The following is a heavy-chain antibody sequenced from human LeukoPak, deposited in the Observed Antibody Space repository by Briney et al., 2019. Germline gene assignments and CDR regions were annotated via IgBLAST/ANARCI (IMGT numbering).Heavy chain of an antibody. CDR3: ARGGRSFVIAAARANAFDI. Sequence: GASVKVSCKASGYTFTSYYMHWVRQAPGQGLEWMGIINPSGGSTSYAQKFQGRVTMTRDMSTSTVYMEPSSLRSEDTAVYYCARGGRSFVIAAARANAFDIWGQGTMVTVSS. V-gene: IGHV1-46*01. CDR1: GYTFTSYY. D-gene: IGHD6-13*01. J-gene: IGHJ3*02. CDR2: INPSGGST.